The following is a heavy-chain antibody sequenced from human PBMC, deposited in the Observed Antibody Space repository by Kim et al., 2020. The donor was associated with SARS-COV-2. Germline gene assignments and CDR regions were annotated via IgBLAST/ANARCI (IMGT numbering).Heavy chain of an antibody. CDR1: GFTFSSYG. J-gene: IGHJ5*02. CDR2: IWYDGSNK. V-gene: IGHV3-33*01. D-gene: IGHD3-22*01. Sequence: GGSLRLSCAASGFTFSSYGMHWVRQAPGKGLEWVAVIWYDGSNKYYADSVKGRFTISRDNSKNTLYLQMNSLRAEDTAVYYCARRGLDAHYYDRGRGVWFDPWGQGTLVTVSS. CDR3: ARRGLDAHYYDRGRGVWFDP.